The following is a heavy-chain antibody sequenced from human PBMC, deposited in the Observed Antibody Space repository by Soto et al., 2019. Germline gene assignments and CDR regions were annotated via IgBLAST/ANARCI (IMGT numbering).Heavy chain of an antibody. D-gene: IGHD4-17*01. CDR3: ATGMTTVVTPNY. J-gene: IGHJ4*02. CDR2: FDPEDGET. V-gene: IGHV1-24*01. Sequence: ASVKVSCKVSGYTLTELSMHWVRQAPGKGLEWMGGFDPEDGETIYAQKFQGRVTMTEDTSADTAYMELSSLRSEDTAVYYCATGMTTVVTPNYWGQGTLVTVSS. CDR1: GYTLTELS.